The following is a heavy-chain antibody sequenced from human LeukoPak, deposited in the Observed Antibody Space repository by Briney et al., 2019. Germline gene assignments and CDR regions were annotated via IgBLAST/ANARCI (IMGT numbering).Heavy chain of an antibody. D-gene: IGHD2-21*01. V-gene: IGHV3-23*01. CDR2: ISGSGGST. CDR1: GFTFSSYA. CDR3: AKDQGEMTLNWFDP. Sequence: AGGSLRLSCAASGFTFSSYAMGWVRQAPGKWLEWVSAISGSGGSTYYADSVKGRFTISRDNSKNTLYLQMNSLRAEDTAVYYYAKDQGEMTLNWFDPWGQGTLVTVSS. J-gene: IGHJ5*02.